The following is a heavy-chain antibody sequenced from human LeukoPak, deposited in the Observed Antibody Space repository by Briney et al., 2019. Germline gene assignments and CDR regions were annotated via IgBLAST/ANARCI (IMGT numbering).Heavy chain of an antibody. J-gene: IGHJ4*02. CDR1: RFTFSSYS. D-gene: IGHD5-18*01. CDR3: AREGYSYGYGFDY. Sequence: GGSLRLSCAASRFTFSSYSMNWVRQAPGKGLEWVSSISSSSSYIYYADSVKGRFTISRDNAKNSLYLQMNSLRAEDTAVYYCAREGYSYGYGFDYWGQGTLVTVSS. CDR2: ISSSSSYI. V-gene: IGHV3-21*01.